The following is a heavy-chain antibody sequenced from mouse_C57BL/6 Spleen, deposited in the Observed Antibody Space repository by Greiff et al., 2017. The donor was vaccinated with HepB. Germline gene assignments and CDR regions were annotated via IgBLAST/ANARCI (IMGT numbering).Heavy chain of an antibody. V-gene: IGHV1-64*01. J-gene: IGHJ3*01. CDR3: ASPDYDYDGFAY. Sequence: QVQLQQPGAELVKPGASVKLSCKASGYTFTSYWMHWVKQRPGQGLEWIGMIHPNSGSTNYNEKFKSKATLTVDKSSSTAYMQLSSLTSEDSAVYYCASPDYDYDGFAYWGQGTLVTVSA. CDR2: IHPNSGST. CDR1: GYTFTSYW. D-gene: IGHD2-4*01.